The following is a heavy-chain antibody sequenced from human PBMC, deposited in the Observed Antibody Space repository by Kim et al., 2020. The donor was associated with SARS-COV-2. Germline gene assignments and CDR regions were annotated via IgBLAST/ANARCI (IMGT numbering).Heavy chain of an antibody. CDR1: GFTFSSYG. J-gene: IGHJ6*02. Sequence: GRSLRLSCAASGFTFSSYGMHWVRQAPGKGLEWVAVISYDGSNKYYADSVKGRFTISRDNSKNTLYLQMNSLRAEDTAVYYCAKVGYSSGWYEGEWGMDVWGQGTTVTVSS. CDR3: AKVGYSSGWYEGEWGMDV. D-gene: IGHD6-19*01. V-gene: IGHV3-30*18. CDR2: ISYDGSNK.